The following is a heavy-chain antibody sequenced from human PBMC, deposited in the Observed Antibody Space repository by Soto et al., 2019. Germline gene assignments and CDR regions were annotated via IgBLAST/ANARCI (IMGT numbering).Heavy chain of an antibody. CDR1: GFTFSSYA. V-gene: IGHV3-23*01. D-gene: IGHD5-12*01. CDR2: ISGSGGST. J-gene: IGHJ6*03. Sequence: GGSLRLSCAASGFTFSSYAMSWVRQAPGKGLEWVSAISGSGGSTYYADSVKGRFTISRDNSKNTLYLQMNSLRAEDTAVYYCAKDRTSLSGYGIFNYYYYRDVWGKGTRFPVSS. CDR3: AKDRTSLSGYGIFNYYYYRDV.